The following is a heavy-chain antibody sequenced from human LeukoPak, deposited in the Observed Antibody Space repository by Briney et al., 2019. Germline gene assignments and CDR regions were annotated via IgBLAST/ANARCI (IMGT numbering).Heavy chain of an antibody. CDR1: GYTFTDYY. CDR3: SRGEDDGPDFDY. V-gene: IGHV1-2*02. CDR2: INPNSAT. J-gene: IGHJ4*02. D-gene: IGHD1-1*01. Sequence: ASVKVSCRASGYTFTDYYIHWVRQAPGQGLEWMGWINPNSATNYAQKFQGRVTMNRDTSISTAYMELSRLTSDDMAVYYCSRGEDDGPDFDYWGQGTLVTVSS.